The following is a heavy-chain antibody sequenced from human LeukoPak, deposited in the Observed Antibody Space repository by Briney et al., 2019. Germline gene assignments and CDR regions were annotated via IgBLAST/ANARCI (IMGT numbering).Heavy chain of an antibody. D-gene: IGHD2-2*01. CDR1: GYTFTSYG. Sequence: ASVKVSCKASGYTFTSYGINWVRQAPGQGLEWMGWISAYNGVTNYAQKLQGRVTMTTDTSTSTAYMDLRSLRSDDTAVYYCARDRCSSTSCYLVNVYWGQGTLVTVSS. CDR3: ARDRCSSTSCYLVNVY. V-gene: IGHV1-18*01. J-gene: IGHJ4*02. CDR2: ISAYNGVT.